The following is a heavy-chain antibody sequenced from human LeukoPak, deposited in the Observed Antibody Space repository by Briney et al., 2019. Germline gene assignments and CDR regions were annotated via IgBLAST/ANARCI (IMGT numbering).Heavy chain of an antibody. CDR1: GGSISSRDYY. V-gene: IGHV4-31*03. CDR3: ATYHWNDDVRRVGAFDI. J-gene: IGHJ3*02. Sequence: SETLSLTCTVSGGSISSRDYYWSWIRQHPGKGLEWIGYIFYSGSTYYSPSLKSRVTMSVETSKNQFFLRLSSVTPADTAMYYCATYHWNDDVRRVGAFDIWGLGTMVTVSS. D-gene: IGHD1-20*01. CDR2: IFYSGST.